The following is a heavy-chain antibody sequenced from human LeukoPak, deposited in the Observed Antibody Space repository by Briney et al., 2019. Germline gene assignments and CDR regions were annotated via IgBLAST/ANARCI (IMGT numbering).Heavy chain of an antibody. CDR1: GFTFSSYS. Sequence: GGSLRLSCAASGFTFSSYSMNWVRQAPGKGLEWVSSISSRSDYIYYADSVRGRFTISRDNAKDSLSLQMNNLRAEDTAVYHCAKDSVRGNSGYGNDGFDIWGQGTMVTVSS. CDR2: ISSRSDYI. D-gene: IGHD5-12*01. J-gene: IGHJ3*02. V-gene: IGHV3-21*04. CDR3: AKDSVRGNSGYGNDGFDI.